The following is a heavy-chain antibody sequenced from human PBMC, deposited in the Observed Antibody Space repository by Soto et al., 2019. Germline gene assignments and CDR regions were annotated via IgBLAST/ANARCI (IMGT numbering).Heavy chain of an antibody. J-gene: IGHJ6*02. CDR2: IYYSGST. V-gene: IGHV4-31*02. D-gene: IGHD3-22*01. Sequence: TLSPTCTVSWGSISRWVYYWTWMRQHPGKGLEWIGYIYYSGSTYYNPSLKSRVTISVDTSKNQFSLKLSSVTAADTAVYYCARERLGHYYDSSGYPRSGMDVWGQGTTVTVSS. CDR1: WGSISRWVYY. CDR3: ARERLGHYYDSSGYPRSGMDV.